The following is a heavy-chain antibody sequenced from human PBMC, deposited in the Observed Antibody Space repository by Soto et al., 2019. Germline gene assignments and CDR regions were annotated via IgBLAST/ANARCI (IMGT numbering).Heavy chain of an antibody. CDR3: ARKVLGSTSRPDWLYFDL. Sequence: EVQFLESGGGLVQPGGSLRLSCVGSGFTFINYAMNWVRQTPGKGLEWVSTISGGGDRTFDADTVKGRFTISRDNSKNTVNLQMNSLRADDTAVYYCARKVLGSTSRPDWLYFDLWGRGTLVTVYS. D-gene: IGHD3-3*01. CDR1: GFTFINYA. CDR2: ISGGGDRT. V-gene: IGHV3-23*01. J-gene: IGHJ2*01.